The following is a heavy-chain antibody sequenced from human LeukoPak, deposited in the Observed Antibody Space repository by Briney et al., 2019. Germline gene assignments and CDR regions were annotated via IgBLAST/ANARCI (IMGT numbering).Heavy chain of an antibody. D-gene: IGHD6-13*01. J-gene: IGHJ6*02. CDR3: ASAMGIAAAGNDYGMDV. CDR2: NSAYNGNT. CDR1: GYTFTSYG. V-gene: IGHV1-18*01. Sequence: ASVKVSCKASGYTFTSYGISWVRQAPGQGLEWMGWNSAYNGNTNYAQKLQGRVTMTTDTSTSTAYMELRSLRSDDTAVYYCASAMGIAAAGNDYGMDVWGQGTTVTVSS.